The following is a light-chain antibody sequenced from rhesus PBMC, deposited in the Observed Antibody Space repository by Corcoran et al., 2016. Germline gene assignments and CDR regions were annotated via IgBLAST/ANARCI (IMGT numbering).Light chain of an antibody. V-gene: IGKV1S8*01. J-gene: IGKJ2*01. CDR3: QHYYDNPYS. CDR2: AAS. CDR1: QNIYSN. Sequence: DIQMTQSPSALSTSVGDRVTISCRASQNIYSNLAWYQQKPRKAPKLLIYAASSLQTGISSRFSGSGSGTDFTLTISSLQPEDSAAYYCQHYYDNPYSFGQGTKVEIK.